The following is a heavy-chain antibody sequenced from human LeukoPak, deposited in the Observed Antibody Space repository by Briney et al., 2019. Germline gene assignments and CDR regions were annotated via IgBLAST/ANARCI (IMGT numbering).Heavy chain of an antibody. J-gene: IGHJ4*02. V-gene: IGHV3-23*01. Sequence: GGSLRLSCAASGFTFDNYRMSWVRQAPGKGLEWGSTVNADGGNTYYADSVKGRFTISRDNSKSTLSLQMNSLRVEDTALYYCTKRVKYGGTWDHFADWGQGTLVTVSS. CDR1: GFTFDNYR. CDR2: VNADGGNT. D-gene: IGHD1-26*01. CDR3: TKRVKYGGTWDHFAD.